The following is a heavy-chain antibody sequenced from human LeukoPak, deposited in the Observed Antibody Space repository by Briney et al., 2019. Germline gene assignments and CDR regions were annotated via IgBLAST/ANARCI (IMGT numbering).Heavy chain of an antibody. D-gene: IGHD3-9*01. Sequence: PGRSLRLSCAASGFTFRSYGMHWVRQAPGKGLEWVAVIWYDGSNKYYADSVKGRFTISRDNSKNTLYLQMNSLRAEDTAVYYCARGADDILTTETNWFDPWGQGTLVTVSS. CDR1: GFTFRSYG. CDR3: ARGADDILTTETNWFDP. J-gene: IGHJ5*02. CDR2: IWYDGSNK. V-gene: IGHV3-33*01.